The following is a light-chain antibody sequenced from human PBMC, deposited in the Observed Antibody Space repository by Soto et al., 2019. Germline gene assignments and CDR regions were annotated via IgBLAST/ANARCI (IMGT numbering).Light chain of an antibody. V-gene: IGKV1-5*03. J-gene: IGKJ1*01. CDR1: QNLNNW. CDR3: QQYNNYPWT. Sequence: DIQMNQSPSTLSASVGDRVTITCRASQNLNNWLAWFQQNPGKAPTLLIYKASGLESGVPSRFSGSGSGTEFTLTISSLQPDDFPTDYCQQYNNYPWTFGQGTKVEMK. CDR2: KAS.